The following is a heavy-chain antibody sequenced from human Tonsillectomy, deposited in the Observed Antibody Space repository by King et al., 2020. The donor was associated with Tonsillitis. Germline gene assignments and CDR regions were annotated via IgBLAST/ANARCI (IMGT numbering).Heavy chain of an antibody. J-gene: IGHJ6*02. Sequence: VQLQQWGAGLLKPSETLSLTCAVSGGFFSGYYWSWIRQPPGKGLEWIGEINHSGSTNYNPSLKSRVTISVDTSKNQFSLKLYSVTAADTAVYYCSLGQSRGNYYYYGMDVWGQGTTVTVSS. CDR2: INHSGST. V-gene: IGHV4-34*01. CDR3: SLGQSRGNYYYYGMDV. CDR1: GGFFSGYY.